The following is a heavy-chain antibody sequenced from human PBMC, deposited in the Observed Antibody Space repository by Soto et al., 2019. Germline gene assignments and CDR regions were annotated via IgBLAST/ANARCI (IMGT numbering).Heavy chain of an antibody. Sequence: ASVKVSCKASGGTFSSYTISWVRQAPGQGLEWMGRIIPILGIANYAQKFQGRVAITADKSTSTAYMELSSLRSEDTAVYYCAREKGYCSGGSCCSLQVATTHHFDYWGQGTPVTVSS. D-gene: IGHD2-15*01. J-gene: IGHJ4*02. CDR2: IIPILGIA. CDR3: AREKGYCSGGSCCSLQVATTHHFDY. V-gene: IGHV1-69*04. CDR1: GGTFSSYT.